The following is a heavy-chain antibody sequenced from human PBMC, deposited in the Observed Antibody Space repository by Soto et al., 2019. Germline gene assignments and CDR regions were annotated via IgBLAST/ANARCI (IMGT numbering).Heavy chain of an antibody. D-gene: IGHD1-26*01. CDR3: AKVSLGALTFTDYYYYGLDV. CDR2: ISGGGGST. V-gene: IGHV3-23*01. J-gene: IGHJ6*02. Sequence: EVQLLESGGGLVQPGGSLRLSCAASGFTFSTYAMNWVRQAPGKGLEWVSAISGGGGSTYYADSVKGRVTISRDNSKNTLYLQMNSLRAKDTAVYYCAKVSLGALTFTDYYYYGLDVWGQGTTVTVSS. CDR1: GFTFSTYA.